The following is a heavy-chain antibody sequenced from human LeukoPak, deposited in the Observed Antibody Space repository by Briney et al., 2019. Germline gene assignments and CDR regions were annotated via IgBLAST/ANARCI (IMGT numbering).Heavy chain of an antibody. D-gene: IGHD6-13*01. V-gene: IGHV4-59*01. Sequence: TSETLSLTCTVSGGSISSYYWSWIRQPPGKGLEWIGHIYYSGSTNYNPSLKSRVTISVDTSKNQFSLKVSSVTAADTAVYYCARGSIAAAGGSHWFDPWGQGTLVTVSS. CDR1: GGSISSYY. J-gene: IGHJ5*02. CDR2: IYYSGST. CDR3: ARGSIAAAGGSHWFDP.